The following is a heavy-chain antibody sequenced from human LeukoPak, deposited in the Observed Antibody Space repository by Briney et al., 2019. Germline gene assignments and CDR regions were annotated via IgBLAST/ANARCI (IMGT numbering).Heavy chain of an antibody. J-gene: IGHJ4*02. Sequence: AGGSLRLSCAASGFTFSSYSMNWVRQAPGKGLEWVSYISSSSSTIYYADSVKGRFTISRDNAKNSLYLQMNSLRAEDTAVYYCARDRYYGSGSYYIKFDYWGQGTLVTVSS. CDR1: GFTFSSYS. V-gene: IGHV3-48*04. CDR3: ARDRYYGSGSYYIKFDY. D-gene: IGHD3-10*01. CDR2: ISSSSSTI.